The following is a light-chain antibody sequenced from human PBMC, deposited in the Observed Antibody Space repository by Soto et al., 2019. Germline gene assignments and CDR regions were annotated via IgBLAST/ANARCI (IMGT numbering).Light chain of an antibody. V-gene: IGLV2-14*01. CDR1: SSDVGGYNF. CDR2: EVS. CDR3: SSYTSSSTYV. Sequence: QSVLTQPASVSGSPGQSITIPCTGTSSDVGGYNFVSWYQQHPGKAPKVMIYEVSDRPSGVSNRFSGSKSGNTASLTISGLQAEDEADYYCSSYTSSSTYVFGIGTKLTVL. J-gene: IGLJ1*01.